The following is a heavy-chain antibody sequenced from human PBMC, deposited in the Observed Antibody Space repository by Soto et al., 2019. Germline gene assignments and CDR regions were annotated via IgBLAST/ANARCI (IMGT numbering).Heavy chain of an antibody. CDR1: GYTFTSYD. D-gene: IGHD3-10*01. Sequence: QVQLVQSGAEVKKPGASVKVSCKASGYTFTSYDINWVRQATGQGLEWMGWMNPNSVNAGYAQKFQGRVTMTRNTSISTAYMELSSLRSEDTAVYYCARCTVRRKGWFDPWGQGTLVTVSS. CDR3: ARCTVRRKGWFDP. V-gene: IGHV1-8*01. CDR2: MNPNSVNA. J-gene: IGHJ5*02.